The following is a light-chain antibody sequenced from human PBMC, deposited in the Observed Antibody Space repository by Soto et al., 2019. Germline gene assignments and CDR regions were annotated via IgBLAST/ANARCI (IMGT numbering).Light chain of an antibody. CDR3: QQHNVWPAT. J-gene: IGKJ1*01. Sequence: IVMTHSPATLAVSPGERSTRSCRSSQSGSSNLAWYQQKPGQAPRLLIYEASTRATGVPARFSGSGSGTEFTLTISSLQSEDFAVYYCQQHNVWPATFGQGTKVDIK. V-gene: IGKV3-15*01. CDR2: EAS. CDR1: QSGSSN.